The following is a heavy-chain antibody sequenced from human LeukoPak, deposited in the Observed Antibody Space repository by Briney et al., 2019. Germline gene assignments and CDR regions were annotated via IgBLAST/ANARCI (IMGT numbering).Heavy chain of an antibody. CDR1: GFTFSTYA. J-gene: IGHJ3*02. CDR3: AKVLPYGSGSYYPAKDAFDI. Sequence: GGSLRLSCAASGFTFSTYAMTWVRQAPGAGLEWVSAISSGYSTYYADSVRGRFIISRDNSKDTLYLQMNSLRAEDTAVYYCAKVLPYGSGSYYPAKDAFDIWGQGTMVTVSS. CDR2: ISSGYST. V-gene: IGHV3-23*01. D-gene: IGHD3-10*01.